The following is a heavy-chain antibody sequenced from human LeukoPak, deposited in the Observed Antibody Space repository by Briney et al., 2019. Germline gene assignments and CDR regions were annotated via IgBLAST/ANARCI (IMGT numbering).Heavy chain of an antibody. J-gene: IGHJ5*02. CDR2: INWDDQK. D-gene: IGHD3-22*01. Sequence: SGPTLVNPTQTLTLTCTFSGFSLTTSGVGVGWIRQPPGKALEWLALINWDDQKVYSPSLQSRLSITKDTSKNQVVLTMTNVDPVDTATYYCAHRRDSSGYQYRYWFAPWGQGTLVTVSS. V-gene: IGHV2-5*02. CDR3: AHRRDSSGYQYRYWFAP. CDR1: GFSLTTSGVG.